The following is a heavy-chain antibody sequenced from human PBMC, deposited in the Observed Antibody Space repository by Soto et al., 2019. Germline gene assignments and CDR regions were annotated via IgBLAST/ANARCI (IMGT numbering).Heavy chain of an antibody. D-gene: IGHD6-19*01. CDR3: ARGLNVAGSHAPFDY. J-gene: IGHJ4*02. CDR1: GGSFSGYY. CDR2: INHSGST. Sequence: QVQLQQWGAGLLKPSETLSLTCAVYGGSFSGYYWSWIRQPPGKGLEWIGEINHSGSTNYNPSLRSRDTISVDTSQNQFSLKLRSVTAADTAVYYCARGLNVAGSHAPFDYWGQGTLVTVSS. V-gene: IGHV4-34*01.